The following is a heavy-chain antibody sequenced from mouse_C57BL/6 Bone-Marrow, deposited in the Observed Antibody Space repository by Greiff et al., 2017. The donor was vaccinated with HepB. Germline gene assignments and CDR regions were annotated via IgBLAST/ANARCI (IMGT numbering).Heavy chain of an antibody. Sequence: VQLVESGAELARPGASVKLSCKASGYTFTSYGISWVKQRTGQGLEWIGEIYPRSGNTYYNEKFKGKATLTADKSSSTAYMELRSLTSEDSAVYFCALYYYGSDAYWGQGTLVTVSA. D-gene: IGHD1-1*01. CDR3: ALYYYGSDAY. CDR1: GYTFTSYG. V-gene: IGHV1-81*01. J-gene: IGHJ3*01. CDR2: IYPRSGNT.